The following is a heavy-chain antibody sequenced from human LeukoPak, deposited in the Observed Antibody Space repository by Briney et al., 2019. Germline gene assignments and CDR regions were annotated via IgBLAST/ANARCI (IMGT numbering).Heavy chain of an antibody. CDR3: ASGWYSDRLFDY. Sequence: GASVKVSCKASGGTFSSYTISWVRQAPGQGLEWMGGIIPIFGTANYAQKFQGRVTITADESTSTAYMELSSLRSEDTAVYYCASGWYSDRLFDYWGQGTLVTVSS. CDR1: GGTFSSYT. V-gene: IGHV1-69*13. CDR2: IIPIFGTA. D-gene: IGHD6-19*01. J-gene: IGHJ4*02.